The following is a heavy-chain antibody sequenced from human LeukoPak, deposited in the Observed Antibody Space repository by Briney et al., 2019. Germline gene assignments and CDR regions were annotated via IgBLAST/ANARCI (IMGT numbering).Heavy chain of an antibody. J-gene: IGHJ4*02. CDR1: GGSINSNY. CDR2: IYSTGTT. CDR3: ARHRDYYDSSGYYHHFDY. Sequence: SESLSLTCTVSGGSINSNYWSWIRQPAGKGLEWNGRIYSTGTTNYNPSLKGRVTMSVDTSKKQFSLKLNSVTAADTAVYYCARHRDYYDSSGYYHHFDYWGQGTLVTVSS. V-gene: IGHV4-4*07. D-gene: IGHD3-22*01.